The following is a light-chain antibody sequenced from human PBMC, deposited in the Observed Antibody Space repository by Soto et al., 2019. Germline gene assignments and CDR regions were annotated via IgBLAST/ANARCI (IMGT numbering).Light chain of an antibody. J-gene: IGLJ1*01. CDR2: RNN. V-gene: IGLV1-47*01. CDR1: SSNIGSNY. Sequence: HSVLTQAPSASGIPGQRVTISCSGSSSNIGSNYVYWYQQLPGTAPKLLIYRNNQRPSGVPDRFSGSKSGTSASLAISGLRSEDEADYYCAAWDDSLSGGVFGTGTKVTVL. CDR3: AAWDDSLSGGV.